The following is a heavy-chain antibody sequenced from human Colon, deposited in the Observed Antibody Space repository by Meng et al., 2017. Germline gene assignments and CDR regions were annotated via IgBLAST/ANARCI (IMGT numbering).Heavy chain of an antibody. CDR1: RGSTPTYY. D-gene: IGHD3-10*01. Sequence: QVPLEPSGPKLPTPSETLSPTGAVSRGSTPTYYWSWIRQSPRRGLEWLGHIHDTGTSNYSPSLGSRVTISLDTSRSHFSLKLTSLTAADTAVYYCARGYKWFDLDPWGQGTLVTVSS. J-gene: IGHJ5*02. V-gene: IGHV4-59*01. CDR2: IHDTGTS. CDR3: ARGYKWFDLDP.